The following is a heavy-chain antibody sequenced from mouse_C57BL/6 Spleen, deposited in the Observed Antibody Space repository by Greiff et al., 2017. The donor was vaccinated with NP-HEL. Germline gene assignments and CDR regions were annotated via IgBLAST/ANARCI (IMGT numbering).Heavy chain of an antibody. CDR3: ARGTYYYGSSYWYFDV. V-gene: IGHV5-12*01. CDR2: ISNGGGST. J-gene: IGHJ1*03. Sequence: EVQGVESGGGLVQPGGSLKLSCAASGFTFSDYYMYWVRQTPEKRLEWVAYISNGGGSTYYPDTVKGRFTISRDNAKNTLYLQMSRLKSEDTAMYYCARGTYYYGSSYWYFDVWGTGTTVTVSS. D-gene: IGHD1-1*01. CDR1: GFTFSDYY.